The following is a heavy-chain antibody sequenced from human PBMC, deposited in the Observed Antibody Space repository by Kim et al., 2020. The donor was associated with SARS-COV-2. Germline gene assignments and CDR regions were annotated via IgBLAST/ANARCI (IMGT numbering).Heavy chain of an antibody. CDR2: ISSNGGST. D-gene: IGHD6-19*01. CDR3: VKDLVEQWLVRGVFDY. V-gene: IGHV3-64D*06. J-gene: IGHJ4*02. CDR1: GFTFSSYA. Sequence: GGSLRLSCSASGFTFSSYAMHWVRQAPGKGLEYVSAISSNGGSTYYADSVKGRFTISRDNSKNTLYLQMSSLRAEDTAVYYCVKDLVEQWLVRGVFDYWGQGTLVTVSS.